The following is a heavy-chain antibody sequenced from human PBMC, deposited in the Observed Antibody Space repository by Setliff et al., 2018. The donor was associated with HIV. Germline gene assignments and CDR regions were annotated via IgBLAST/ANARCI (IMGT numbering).Heavy chain of an antibody. V-gene: IGHV1-18*04. J-gene: IGHJ4*02. CDR2: ISAYNGDT. Sequence: ASVKVSCKASRGTFSSYGFNWVRQAPGQGLEWMGWISAYNGDTNYAQKLQGRVTMTTDTSTSTAYMELRSLRSDDTAVYYCARDNKVAPLDFWGQGTLVTVSS. CDR3: ARDNKVAPLDF. D-gene: IGHD5-12*01. CDR1: RGTFSSYG.